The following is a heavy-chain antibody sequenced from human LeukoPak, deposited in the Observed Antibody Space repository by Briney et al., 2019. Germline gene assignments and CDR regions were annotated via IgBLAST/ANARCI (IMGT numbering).Heavy chain of an antibody. CDR1: GFTFSSYG. CDR2: ISYDGSNK. Sequence: GGSLRLSCAASGFTFSSYGMHWVRQAPGKGLEWVAVISYDGSNKYYADSVKGRFTISRDNSKNTLYLQMNSLRAEDTAVYYCAKDRVRGQYLNYYYGMDVWGQGTTVTVSS. V-gene: IGHV3-30*18. J-gene: IGHJ6*02. D-gene: IGHD4-17*01. CDR3: AKDRVRGQYLNYYYGMDV.